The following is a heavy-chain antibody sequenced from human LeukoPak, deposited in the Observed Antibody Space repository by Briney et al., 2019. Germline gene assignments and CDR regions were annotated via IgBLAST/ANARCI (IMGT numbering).Heavy chain of an antibody. D-gene: IGHD5-12*01. CDR2: IRYDGSNK. CDR3: AKGGYSGYDYIYYYYYYMDV. J-gene: IGHJ6*03. V-gene: IGHV3-30*02. CDR1: GFTFSSYG. Sequence: PGGSLRLSCAASGFTFSSYGMHWVRQAPGKGLEWVAFIRYDGSNKYYADSVKGRFTISRDNSKNTLYLQMNSLRAEDTAVYYCAKGGYSGYDYIYYYYYYMDVWGKGTTVTISS.